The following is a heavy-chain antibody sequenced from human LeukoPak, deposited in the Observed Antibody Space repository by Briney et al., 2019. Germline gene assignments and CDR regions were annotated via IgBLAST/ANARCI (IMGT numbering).Heavy chain of an antibody. Sequence: SETLSLTCAVYGQSVSGSRSYWAWIRQPPGKGLEWNGNVLLSGRTTYNPALESRVSISMDSSKNQFSLTLTSVTAADTAVYYCAKEPDGIRFDPWGQGTLVTVSS. V-gene: IGHV4-34*12. CDR3: AKEPDGIRFDP. CDR1: GQSVSGSRSY. J-gene: IGHJ5*02. D-gene: IGHD1-14*01. CDR2: VLLSGRT.